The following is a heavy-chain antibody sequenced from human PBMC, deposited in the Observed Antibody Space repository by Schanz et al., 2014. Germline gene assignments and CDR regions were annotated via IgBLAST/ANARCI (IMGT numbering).Heavy chain of an antibody. CDR1: GYTFTDYG. D-gene: IGHD6-6*01. CDR3: ARDQSPYTNSSDVRYFDY. CDR2: ISTSNGNT. J-gene: IGHJ4*02. V-gene: IGHV1-18*01. Sequence: VQLVQSGAEVKRPGASVRVSCKASGYTFTDYGVIWVRQAPGQGLEWMGWISTSNGNTNYIQKLQGRVTMTTDTSTSTAYMELRSLRSDDTAVYYCARDQSPYTNSSDVRYFDYWGQGSLXTVSA.